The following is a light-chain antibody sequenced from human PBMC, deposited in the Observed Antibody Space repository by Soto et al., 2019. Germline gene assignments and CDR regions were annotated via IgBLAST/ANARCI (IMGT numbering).Light chain of an antibody. J-gene: IGKJ2*01. CDR3: QQYNNWATYT. V-gene: IGKV3-15*01. CDR2: GAY. CDR1: QSVSSN. Sequence: EIVMTQSPATLSVSPGERATLSCRASQSVSSNLEWYQQKPGQATRLLIYGAYTRATGIPTRFNGSRSGTEFTLTISSLLSEDIAVYYCQQYNNWATYTFGQGTKMEIK.